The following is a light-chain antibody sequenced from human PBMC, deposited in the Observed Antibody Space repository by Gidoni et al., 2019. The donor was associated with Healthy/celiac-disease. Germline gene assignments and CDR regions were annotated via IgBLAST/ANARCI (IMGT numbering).Light chain of an antibody. J-gene: IGKJ2*03. CDR2: DAS. Sequence: EIVLTQSPATLSLSPGERATLSCRASQSVSSYLAWYQQKPGQAPRLLNYDASNRATGIPARFSGSGSGTDFTLTISSLEPEDFAVYYCQQRSNWLRSFGQGTKLEIK. CDR3: QQRSNWLRS. CDR1: QSVSSY. V-gene: IGKV3-11*01.